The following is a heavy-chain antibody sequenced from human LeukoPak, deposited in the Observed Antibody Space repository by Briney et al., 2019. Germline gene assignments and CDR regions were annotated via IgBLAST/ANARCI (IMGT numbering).Heavy chain of an antibody. D-gene: IGHD3-16*01. J-gene: IGHJ6*02. CDR2: IYHSGST. CDR3: AREGGRSGLGYYYYGMDV. Sequence: SGTLSLTCAVSGGSISSSNWWSWVRQPPGKGLEWIGEIYHSGSTNYNPSLKSRVTISVDKSKNQFSLKLSSVTAADTAVYYCAREGGRSGLGYYYYGMDVWGQGTTVTVSS. V-gene: IGHV4-4*02. CDR1: GGSISSSNW.